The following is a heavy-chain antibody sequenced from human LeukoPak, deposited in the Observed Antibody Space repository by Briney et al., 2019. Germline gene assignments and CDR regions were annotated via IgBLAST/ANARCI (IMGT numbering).Heavy chain of an antibody. J-gene: IGHJ4*02. V-gene: IGHV3-21*01. CDR1: GFTFNSYT. CDR2: ISSSSSYI. Sequence: PGGSLRLSCAASGFTFNSYTMNWVRQAPGKGLEWVSSISSSSSYIYYADSVKGRFTISRDNAKNSLSLQMNGLRAEDTAVYYCARSTAGYEYGDFWGQGTLVTVSS. CDR3: ARSTAGYEYGDF. D-gene: IGHD3-16*01.